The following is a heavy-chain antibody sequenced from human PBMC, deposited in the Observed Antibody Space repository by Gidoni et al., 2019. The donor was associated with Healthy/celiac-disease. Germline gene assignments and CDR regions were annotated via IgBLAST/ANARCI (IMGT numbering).Heavy chain of an antibody. CDR2: ISYDGSNK. J-gene: IGHJ4*02. CDR1: GFTFSSYG. D-gene: IGHD4-17*01. CDR3: AKPPRYGDYNFFDY. V-gene: IGHV3-30*18. Sequence: QVQLVESGGGVVQPGRSLRLSCAASGFTFSSYGMHWVRQAPGKGLEWVAVISYDGSNKYYADSVKGRFTISRDNSKNTLYLQMNSLRAEDTAVYYCAKPPRYGDYNFFDYWGQGTLVTVSS.